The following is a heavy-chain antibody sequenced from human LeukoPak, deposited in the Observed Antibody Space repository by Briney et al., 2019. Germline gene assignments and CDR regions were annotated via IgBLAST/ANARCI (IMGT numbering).Heavy chain of an antibody. V-gene: IGHV1-69*13. D-gene: IGHD2-2*01. CDR2: IIPIFGTA. CDR1: GGTFSSYA. Sequence: ASVKVSCKASGGTFSSYAISWVRQAPGQGLEWMGGIIPIFGTANYARKFQGRVTITADESTSTAYMELSSLRSEDTAVYYCARGTYCSSTSCSPDAFDIWGQGTMVTVSS. J-gene: IGHJ3*02. CDR3: ARGTYCSSTSCSPDAFDI.